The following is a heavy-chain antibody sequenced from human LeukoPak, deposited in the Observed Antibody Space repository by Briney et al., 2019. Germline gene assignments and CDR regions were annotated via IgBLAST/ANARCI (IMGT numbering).Heavy chain of an antibody. J-gene: IGHJ2*01. CDR2: ISGSGGST. CDR3: VRGEYYYDSSGRGFDL. CDR1: GFTFSSYA. Sequence: GGSLRLSCAASGFTFSSYAMSWVRQAPGKGREWVSAISGSGGSTYYADSVKGRFTISRDNSKNTLYLQMNSLRAEDTAVYYCVRGEYYYDSSGRGFDLWGRGTLVTVSS. V-gene: IGHV3-23*01. D-gene: IGHD3-22*01.